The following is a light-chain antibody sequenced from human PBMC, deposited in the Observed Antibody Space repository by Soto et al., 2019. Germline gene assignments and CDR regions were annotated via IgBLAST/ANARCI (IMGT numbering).Light chain of an antibody. CDR2: GAS. V-gene: IGKV3-20*01. CDR3: QHYSGSPST. J-gene: IGKJ2*01. Sequence: EIVLTQSPGTLSLSPGERATLSCRASQSVSSNYLVWYQQKPGQALRLLIYGASSRATGIPDRFSGSGSGTDFALTISRLEPEDFAVYYCQHYSGSPSTFGQGTKLEIK. CDR1: QSVSSNY.